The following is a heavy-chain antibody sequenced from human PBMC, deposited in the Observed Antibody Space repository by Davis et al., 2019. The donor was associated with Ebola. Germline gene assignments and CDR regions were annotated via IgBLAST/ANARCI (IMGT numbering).Heavy chain of an antibody. J-gene: IGHJ4*02. D-gene: IGHD1-7*01. CDR2: IYPGDSDT. CDR1: GYSFTRYW. V-gene: IGHV5-51*01. CDR3: ARQGAMAGTPFDY. Sequence: KVSCKGSGYSFTRYWIGWVRQMPGKGLEWMGIIYPGDSDTRYSPSFQGQVTISVDKSISTAYLQWSSLKASDTAMYYCARQGAMAGTPFDYWGQGTLVTVSA.